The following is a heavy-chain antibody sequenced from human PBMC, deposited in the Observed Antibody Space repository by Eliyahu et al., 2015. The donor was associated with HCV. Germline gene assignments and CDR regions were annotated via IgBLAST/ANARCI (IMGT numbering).Heavy chain of an antibody. J-gene: IGHJ4*02. CDR3: ARENHDYYGSGSYYAPGGY. V-gene: IGHV3-33*01. Sequence: QVQLVESGGGVVQPGRSLRLSCAASGFTFXSYGXHWVRQAPGKGLGWVAVIWYDGSNKYYADSVKGRFTISRDNSKNTLYLQMNSLRAEDTAVYYCARENHDYYGSGSYYAPGGYWGQGTLVTVSS. CDR2: IWYDGSNK. D-gene: IGHD3-10*01. CDR1: GFTFXSYG.